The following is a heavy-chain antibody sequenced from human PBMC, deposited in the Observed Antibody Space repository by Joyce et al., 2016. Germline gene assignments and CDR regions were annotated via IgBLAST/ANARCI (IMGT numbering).Heavy chain of an antibody. CDR1: GFTFNTSS. D-gene: IGHD3-22*01. J-gene: IGHJ6*04. Sequence: EVQLVESGGGLVKPGGSLRISCAASGFTFNTSSMRWFRRGAGKGMEWVSASSKESTYIFYADSVKGRFTVSRDNAKNSLYLQMNSLRAEDTAVFFCARGGIVYDYSMDLWGEGTTVTVSS. CDR3: ARGGIVYDYSMDL. V-gene: IGHV3-21*02. CDR2: SSKESTYI.